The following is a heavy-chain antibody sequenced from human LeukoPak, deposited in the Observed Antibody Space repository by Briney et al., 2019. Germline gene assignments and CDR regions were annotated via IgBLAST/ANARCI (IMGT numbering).Heavy chain of an antibody. Sequence: PSETLSLTCTVSGGSISSYYWSWIRQPPGKGLEWIGYIYYSGSTNYNPSLKSRVTISVDTSKNQFSLKLSSVTAADTAVYYCARGGSYYRGYFDYWGQGTLVTVSS. CDR3: ARGGSYYRGYFDY. CDR2: IYYSGST. J-gene: IGHJ4*02. CDR1: GGSISSYY. V-gene: IGHV4-59*01. D-gene: IGHD1-26*01.